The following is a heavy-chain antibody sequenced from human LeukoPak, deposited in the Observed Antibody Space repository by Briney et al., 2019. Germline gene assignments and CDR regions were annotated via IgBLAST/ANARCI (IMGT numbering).Heavy chain of an antibody. Sequence: PGGSLRHSCAASGFTVNRNYLSWVRQAPGKGLEWVSVIYGGGRTYYADSVKGRFTISRDNSKNTLYLQMNSLRAEDTAVYYCARDQDRMDVWGQGTTVTVSS. V-gene: IGHV3-66*01. CDR3: ARDQDRMDV. CDR1: GFTVNRNY. CDR2: IYGGGRT. J-gene: IGHJ6*02.